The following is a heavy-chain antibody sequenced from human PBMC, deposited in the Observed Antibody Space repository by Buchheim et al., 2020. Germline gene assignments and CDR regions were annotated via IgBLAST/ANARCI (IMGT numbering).Heavy chain of an antibody. J-gene: IGHJ4*02. CDR2: ISSGSSTI. CDR1: GFTFSSYS. CDR3: ARRGSSYLDY. D-gene: IGHD6-6*01. V-gene: IGHV3-48*01. Sequence: EVQLVESGGGLVQPGESLRLSCAASGFTFSSYSMNWVRQAPGKGLERVSYISSGSSTIYYADSVKGRFTISRDNAKNSLHLQMNSLRAEDTAVYYCARRGSSYLDYWGQGTL.